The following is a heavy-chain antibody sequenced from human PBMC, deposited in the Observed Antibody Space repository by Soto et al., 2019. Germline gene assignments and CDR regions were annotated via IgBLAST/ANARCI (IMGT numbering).Heavy chain of an antibody. V-gene: IGHV4-59*01. Sequence: SETMSLTCTVSGASITAYYAGWIRQSPRKGLEWIGSIHYSGTTDYNPALKSRVTISVDTSKTQFSLNLTSATAADTAGYYCSREGAFGDALWGQGTLVTVSS. J-gene: IGHJ4*03. CDR2: IHYSGTT. CDR1: GASITAYY. CDR3: SREGAFGDAL. D-gene: IGHD4-17*01.